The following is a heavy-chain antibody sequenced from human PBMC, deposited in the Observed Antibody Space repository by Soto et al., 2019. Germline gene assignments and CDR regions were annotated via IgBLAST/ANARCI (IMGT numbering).Heavy chain of an antibody. D-gene: IGHD2-8*02. CDR3: ARDKITGLSDY. V-gene: IGHV4-31*03. Sequence: PSETLSLTCTVSGGSISSGGYYWSWIRQHPGKGLEWIGYIYYSGSTYYNPSLKSRVTISVDTSKNQFSLKLTSVTAADTAVYYCARDKITGLSDYWRQGTLVTVSS. CDR2: IYYSGST. J-gene: IGHJ4*02. CDR1: GGSISSGGYY.